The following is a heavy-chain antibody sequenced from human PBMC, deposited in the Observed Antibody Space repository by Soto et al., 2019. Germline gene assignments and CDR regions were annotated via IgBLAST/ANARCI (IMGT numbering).Heavy chain of an antibody. Sequence: QVQLQESGPGLVEPSGTLSLTCAVSGASISTNNWWSWVRQPPGKGLEWIGEVYHSGSTNCNPSLKSRVTISIDKSKNQFSLRLTSMTAADTAVYYCAVPGAGDFDYWSLGTLVTVSS. CDR1: GASISTNNW. CDR3: AVPGAGDFDY. V-gene: IGHV4-4*02. J-gene: IGHJ4*02. CDR2: VYHSGST. D-gene: IGHD6-13*01.